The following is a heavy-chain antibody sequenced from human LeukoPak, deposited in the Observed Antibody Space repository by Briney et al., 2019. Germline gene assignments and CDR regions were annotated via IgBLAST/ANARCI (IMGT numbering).Heavy chain of an antibody. CDR1: GFTIDSFY. CDR2: IDEAGKDR. Sequence: GGSLRLSCVASGFTIDSFYMSWVRQAPGKGLEWVVNIDEAGKDRYYADSVKGRFTISRDNTKNSVFLDMTSLRVEDTATYFCARASPGVVFNYFDYWGQGALVPVSS. J-gene: IGHJ4*01. CDR3: ARASPGVVFNYFDY. V-gene: IGHV3-7*01. D-gene: IGHD2-15*01.